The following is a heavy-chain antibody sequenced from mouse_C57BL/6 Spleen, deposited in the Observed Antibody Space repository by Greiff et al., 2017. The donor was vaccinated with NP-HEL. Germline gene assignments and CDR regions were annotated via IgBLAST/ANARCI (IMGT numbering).Heavy chain of an antibody. V-gene: IGHV6-6*01. CDR3: TEGTVVGFDY. CDR1: GFTFSDAW. CDR2: IRNKANNHAT. J-gene: IGHJ2*01. Sequence: EVHLVESGGGLVQPGGSMKLSCAASGFTFSDAWMDWVRQSPEKGLEWVAEIRNKANNHATYYAESVKGRFTISRDDSKSSVYLQMNSLRAEDTGIYYCTEGTVVGFDYWGQGTTLTVSS. D-gene: IGHD1-1*01.